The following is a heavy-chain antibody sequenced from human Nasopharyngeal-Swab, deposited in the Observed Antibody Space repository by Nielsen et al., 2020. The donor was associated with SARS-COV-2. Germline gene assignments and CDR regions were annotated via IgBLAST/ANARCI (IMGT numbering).Heavy chain of an antibody. CDR1: GYTFTNYG. J-gene: IGHJ6*02. CDR2: SSVYNGNT. CDR3: ARVTWQLVGYYYYYGMDV. Sequence: ASVKVSCKASGYTFTNYGISWVRQAPGEGLEWMGWSSVYNGNTNHGQRVQGRVTMTTDTSTNTAYMELRSLRSDDTAVYYCARVTWQLVGYYYYYGMDVWGQGTTVTVSS. V-gene: IGHV1-18*01. D-gene: IGHD1-26*01.